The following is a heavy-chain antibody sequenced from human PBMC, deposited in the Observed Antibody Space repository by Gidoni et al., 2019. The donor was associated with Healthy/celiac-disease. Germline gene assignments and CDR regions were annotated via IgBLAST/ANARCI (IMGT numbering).Heavy chain of an antibody. CDR1: GFTFSSYA. Sequence: QVQLVESGGGVVQPGRSLRLSCAASGFTFSSYAMPWVRQAPGKGLGWVAVISYDGSNKYYADSVKGRFTISRDNSKNTLYLQMNSLRAEDTAVYYCARDQRREYYYDSSGYYPDYWGQGTLVTVSS. V-gene: IGHV3-30-3*01. D-gene: IGHD3-22*01. CDR2: ISYDGSNK. CDR3: ARDQRREYYYDSSGYYPDY. J-gene: IGHJ4*02.